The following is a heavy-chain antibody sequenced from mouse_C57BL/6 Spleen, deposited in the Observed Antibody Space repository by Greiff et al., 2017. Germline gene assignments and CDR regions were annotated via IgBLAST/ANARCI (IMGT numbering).Heavy chain of an antibody. Sequence: QVQLQQPGAELVRPGTSVKLSCKASGYTFTSYWMHWVKQRTGQGLEWIGVSDPSDSYTNYNQKFKGKATLTVDTSSSTAYMQLSSLTSEDSAVYYCARAGYSYYFDYWGQGTTLTVSS. D-gene: IGHD2-3*01. CDR1: GYTFTSYW. CDR3: ARAGYSYYFDY. CDR2: SDPSDSYT. V-gene: IGHV1-59*01. J-gene: IGHJ2*01.